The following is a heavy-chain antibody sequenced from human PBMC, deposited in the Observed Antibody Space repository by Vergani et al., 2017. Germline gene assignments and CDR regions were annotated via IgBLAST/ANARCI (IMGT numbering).Heavy chain of an antibody. D-gene: IGHD2-21*02. CDR1: EGPFKNSP. CDR2: IITFFGTT. CDR3: SRDCPVWGCDCSSGWYFYL. V-gene: IGHV1-69*13. J-gene: IGHJ2*01. Sequence: QVQCVQSGAEVKKPGSSVKVSCKASEGPFKNSPFSWVRRVPGQGLEWMESIITFFGTTDYAPKFQVRFTIIADEFTKPVDMQLSNLRAEDTAVYYCSRDCPVWGCDCSSGWYFYLWGRGTLVTVSS.